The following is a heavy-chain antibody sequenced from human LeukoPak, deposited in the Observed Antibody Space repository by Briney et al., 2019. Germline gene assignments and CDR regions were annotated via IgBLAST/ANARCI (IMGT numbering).Heavy chain of an antibody. CDR2: ISYDGSNK. V-gene: IGHV3-30*18. Sequence: GRSLRLSCAASGFTFSNYVMHWVRQAPGKGLEWVAVISYDGSNKYYADSVKGRFTISRDNSKNTLYLQMNSLRAEDMAVYYCAKDADSSGWYSDFDYWGQGTLVTVSS. D-gene: IGHD6-19*01. CDR3: AKDADSSGWYSDFDY. J-gene: IGHJ4*02. CDR1: GFTFSNYV.